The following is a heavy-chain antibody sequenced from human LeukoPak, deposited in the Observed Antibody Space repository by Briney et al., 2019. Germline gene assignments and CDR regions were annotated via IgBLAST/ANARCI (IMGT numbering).Heavy chain of an antibody. CDR3: ARDAYFYGSGSYDNPDVSPFDI. J-gene: IGHJ3*02. D-gene: IGHD3-10*01. V-gene: IGHV4-30-2*01. CDR2: IYHSGST. Sequence: SQTLSLTCAVSGGSISSGGYSWSWIRQPPGKGLEWIGYIYHSGSTYYNPSLKSRVTISVDRSKNQFSLKLSSVTAADTAVYYCARDAYFYGSGSYDNPDVSPFDIWGQGTMVTVSS. CDR1: GGSISSGGYS.